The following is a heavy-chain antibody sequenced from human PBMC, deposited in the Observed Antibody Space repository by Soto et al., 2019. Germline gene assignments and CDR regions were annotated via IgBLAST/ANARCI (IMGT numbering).Heavy chain of an antibody. CDR2: MSRTGDNT. CDR1: GFTFSIYA. J-gene: IGHJ4*02. CDR3: GKDQSNSNPLYYLDF. D-gene: IGHD3-22*01. Sequence: EVQLLESGGGLVQPGESLRLSCAASGFTFSIYAMTWVRQSPGKGLEWVSSMSRTGDNTYYADSVKGRFTISRDNSKNTLYLQMNCLRAEAAAIYYCGKDQSNSNPLYYLDFWGPGTLVTVSA. V-gene: IGHV3-23*01.